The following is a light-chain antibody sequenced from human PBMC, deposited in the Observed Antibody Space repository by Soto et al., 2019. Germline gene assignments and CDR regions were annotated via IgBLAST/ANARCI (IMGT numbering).Light chain of an antibody. CDR1: QSVSSY. J-gene: IGKJ4*01. Sequence: EIVLTQSPATLSLSPGERATLSCRASQSVSSYLVWYQQKPGQAPRVLISDSSNRATGIPARFSGSGSGTDVPLTISSLEPEDFAVYYCQQRTTWPVTFGGGNKVEIK. CDR3: QQRTTWPVT. V-gene: IGKV3-11*01. CDR2: DSS.